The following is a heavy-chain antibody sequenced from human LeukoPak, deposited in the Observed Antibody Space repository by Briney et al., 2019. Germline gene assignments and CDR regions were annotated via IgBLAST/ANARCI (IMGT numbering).Heavy chain of an antibody. CDR2: ISGSGGST. CDR3: AKEGAMGTYYYYYYMDV. D-gene: IGHD7-27*01. Sequence: GGSLRLSCAASGFTFSSYAMSWVRQAPGKGLEWVSAISGSGGSTYYAGSVKGRFTISRDNSKNTLYLQMNSLRAEDTAVYYCAKEGAMGTYYYYYYMDVWGKGTTVTVSS. V-gene: IGHV3-23*01. CDR1: GFTFSSYA. J-gene: IGHJ6*03.